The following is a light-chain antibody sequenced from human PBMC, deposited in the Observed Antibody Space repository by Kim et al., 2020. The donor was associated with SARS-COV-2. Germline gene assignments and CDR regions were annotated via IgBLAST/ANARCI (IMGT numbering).Light chain of an antibody. CDR2: QDV. V-gene: IGLV3-1*01. Sequence: SYELSQPPSVSVSPGQTASITCSGDELGHKYVSWYQQKPGQSPVLVIYQDVKRPSGIPERFSGSNSGNTATLTISGTQAMDVAAYYCQAWVSSTVVFGGGTQLTVL. J-gene: IGLJ2*01. CDR3: QAWVSSTVV. CDR1: ELGHKY.